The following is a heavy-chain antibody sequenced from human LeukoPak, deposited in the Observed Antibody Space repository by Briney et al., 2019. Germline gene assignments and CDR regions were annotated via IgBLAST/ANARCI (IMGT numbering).Heavy chain of an antibody. CDR1: GFTFSSYA. V-gene: IGHV3-30*04. J-gene: IGHJ4*02. CDR3: ARTDGSSWYFDY. Sequence: GGSLRLSCAASGFTFSSYAMHWVRQAPGKGLEWVAVISYDGSNKYYADSVKGRFTISRDNSKNTLYLQMNSLRAEDTAVYYCARTDGSSWYFDYWGQGTLVTVSS. CDR2: ISYDGSNK. D-gene: IGHD6-13*01.